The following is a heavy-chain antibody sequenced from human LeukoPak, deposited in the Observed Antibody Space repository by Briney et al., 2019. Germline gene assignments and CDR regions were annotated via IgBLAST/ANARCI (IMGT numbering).Heavy chain of an antibody. CDR3: TRSPSFTLGGGYLDS. CDR1: GFIFHDYV. D-gene: IGHD3-22*01. V-gene: IGHV3-9*01. CDR2: VSWNSDHI. J-gene: IGHJ5*01. Sequence: PGGSLRPSCVGSGFIFHDYVMHWVRQLPGKGLEWVSGVSWNSDHIGYADSVKGRFTISRDNDRNTLHLQMNNLRVEDTAFYFCTRSPSFTLGGGYLDSWGPGSLVIVSS.